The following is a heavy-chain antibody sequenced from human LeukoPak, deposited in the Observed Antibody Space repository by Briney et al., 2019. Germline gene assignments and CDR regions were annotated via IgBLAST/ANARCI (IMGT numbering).Heavy chain of an antibody. CDR3: ARGTAVAGTNAFDI. D-gene: IGHD6-19*01. J-gene: IGHJ3*02. CDR1: GGTFSSYA. V-gene: IGHV1-69*04. CDR2: IIPILGIA. Sequence: SVKVSCKASGGTFSSYAISWVRQAPGQGLEWMGRIIPILGIANYAQKFQGRVTITADKSTSTAYMELSSLRSEDTAVYYCARGTAVAGTNAFDIWGQGTMVTVSS.